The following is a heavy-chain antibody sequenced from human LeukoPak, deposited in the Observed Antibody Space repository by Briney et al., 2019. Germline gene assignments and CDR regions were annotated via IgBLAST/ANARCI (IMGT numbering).Heavy chain of an antibody. CDR3: ARGHSTSGLDF. CDR2: IKEDGSEK. CDR1: GFTFTGYW. J-gene: IGHJ4*02. V-gene: IGHV3-7*01. D-gene: IGHD1-26*01. Sequence: GGSLRLSCAASGFTFTGYWMTWVRQAPGKRLEWVANIKEDGSEKYYVDSVKGRFTISRDSARNSLYLQMNSLRAEDTAVYFCARGHSTSGLDFWGQGALVSVSS.